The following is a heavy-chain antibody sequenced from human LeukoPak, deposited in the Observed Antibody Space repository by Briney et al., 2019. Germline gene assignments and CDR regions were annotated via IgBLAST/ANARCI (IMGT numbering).Heavy chain of an antibody. J-gene: IGHJ3*02. CDR1: GGSFSGYY. CDR3: ARIGTVDI. V-gene: IGHV4-34*01. D-gene: IGHD1-1*01. Sequence: SSETLSLTCAVYGGSFSGYYWSWIRQPPGKGLEWIGEINHSGSTNYNPSLESRVTISVDTSKNQFSLKLSSVTAADTAVYYCARIGTVDIWGQGTMVTVSS. CDR2: INHSGST.